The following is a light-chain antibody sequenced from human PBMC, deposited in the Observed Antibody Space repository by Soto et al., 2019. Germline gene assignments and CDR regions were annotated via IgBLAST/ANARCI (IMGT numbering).Light chain of an antibody. CDR3: SSYAGSNNFGV. CDR1: SSDIDGFNY. V-gene: IGLV2-8*01. Sequence: QSALTQPPSASGSPGQSVTISCTGASSDIDGFNYVSWYQQHPGKAPKLMIYEVIKRPSGVPDRFSGSRSGNTASLTVSGLHAEEEANYYCSSYAGSNNFGVFGGGTKLTVL. J-gene: IGLJ2*01. CDR2: EVI.